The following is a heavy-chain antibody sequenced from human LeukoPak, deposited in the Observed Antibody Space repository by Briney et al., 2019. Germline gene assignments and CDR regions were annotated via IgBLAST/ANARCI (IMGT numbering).Heavy chain of an antibody. V-gene: IGHV3-23*01. D-gene: IGHD3-22*01. Sequence: GGSLRLSCAASGFTFSSYAMSWVRQAPGKGLEWVSAISGSGGSTYYADSVKGRFTISRDNSKNTLYLQMNSLRAEDTAVYYCAKDKQARGSSGYYLDAFDIWGQGTMVTVSS. CDR2: ISGSGGST. J-gene: IGHJ3*02. CDR1: GFTFSSYA. CDR3: AKDKQARGSSGYYLDAFDI.